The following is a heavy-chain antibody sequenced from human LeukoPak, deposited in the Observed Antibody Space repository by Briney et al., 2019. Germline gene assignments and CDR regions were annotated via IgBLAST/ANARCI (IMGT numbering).Heavy chain of an antibody. CDR3: ARFGTGYGALDI. Sequence: GGSLRLSCAASGFTFSSYEMNWVRQAPGKGLEWVSYISSSGSTIYYADSVKGRFTISRDNAKNSLYLQMNSLRAEDTAVYYCARFGTGYGALDIWGQGTTVTVSS. CDR2: ISSSGSTI. V-gene: IGHV3-48*03. CDR1: GFTFSSYE. J-gene: IGHJ3*02. D-gene: IGHD3/OR15-3a*01.